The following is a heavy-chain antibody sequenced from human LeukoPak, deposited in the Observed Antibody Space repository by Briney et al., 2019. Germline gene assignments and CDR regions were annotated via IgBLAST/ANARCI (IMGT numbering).Heavy chain of an antibody. V-gene: IGHV1-2*02. CDR1: GYTFTAYY. CDR2: IDPNSGGT. CDR3: ARTRDAFDI. J-gene: IGHJ3*02. Sequence: ASVKVSCKVSGYTFTAYYIHWVRQAPRQGLEWMGWIDPNSGGTKYAQRFQGRVTVTRDTSISTAYMEISGLRSDDTAVYYCARTRDAFDIWGQGTTVTVSS.